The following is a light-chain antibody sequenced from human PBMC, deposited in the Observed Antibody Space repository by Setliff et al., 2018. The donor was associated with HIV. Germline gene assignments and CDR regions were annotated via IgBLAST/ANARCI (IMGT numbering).Light chain of an antibody. Sequence: QSVLTQPRSVSGSPGQSVTFSCTGSSSDIGTYNYVSWYQQHPGKAPKLMIYDVSRRPSGVPDRFSGSKSGNTASLTISGLQADDEADYYCQSYDSSLSGYVFGTGTKVTVL. CDR2: DVS. CDR3: QSYDSSLSGYV. J-gene: IGLJ1*01. CDR1: SSDIGTYNY. V-gene: IGLV2-11*01.